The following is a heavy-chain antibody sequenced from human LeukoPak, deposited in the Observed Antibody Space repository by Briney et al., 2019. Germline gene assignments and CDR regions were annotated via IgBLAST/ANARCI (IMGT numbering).Heavy chain of an antibody. CDR2: IKSDGSIT. V-gene: IGHV3-74*01. D-gene: IGHD3-10*01. J-gene: IGHJ4*02. Sequence: PGGSLRLSCAASGFTFSRYWMHWVRQAPGKGLVWVSRIKSDGSITTYADSVKGRFTISRDNSKNTLNLQMNSLRAEDTAVYYCVKDRTGTYTLDYWGQGTLVTVSS. CDR3: VKDRTGTYTLDY. CDR1: GFTFSRYW.